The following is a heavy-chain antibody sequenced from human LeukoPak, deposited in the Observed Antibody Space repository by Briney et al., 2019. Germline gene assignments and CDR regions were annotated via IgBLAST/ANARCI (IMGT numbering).Heavy chain of an antibody. CDR1: GFTFRSYF. CDR2: ISDDGGSP. D-gene: IGHD4-11*01. CDR3: ASPTVTTDYYYYYMDV. Sequence: GGSLRLSCAASGFTFRSYFMTWVRQAPGKGLEWVSDISDDGGSPYYADFVKGRFTISRDNSKNTLYLQMNSLRAEDTAVYYCASPTVTTDYYYYYMDVWGKGTTVTVSS. J-gene: IGHJ6*03. V-gene: IGHV3-23*01.